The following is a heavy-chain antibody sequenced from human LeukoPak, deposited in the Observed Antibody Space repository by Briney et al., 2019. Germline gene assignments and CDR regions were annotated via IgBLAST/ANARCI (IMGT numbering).Heavy chain of an antibody. V-gene: IGHV3-23*01. CDR1: GFTFSSYA. CDR3: AKASNYDILTGYYSGSGYYYMDV. CDR2: ISGSGGST. J-gene: IGHJ6*03. Sequence: PGGSLRLSCAASGFTFSSYAMSWVRQAPGKGLEWVSAISGSGGSTYYADSVKGRFTISRDNSKNTLYLQMNSLRAEDTAVYYCAKASNYDILTGYYSGSGYYYMDVWGKGTTATVSS. D-gene: IGHD3-9*01.